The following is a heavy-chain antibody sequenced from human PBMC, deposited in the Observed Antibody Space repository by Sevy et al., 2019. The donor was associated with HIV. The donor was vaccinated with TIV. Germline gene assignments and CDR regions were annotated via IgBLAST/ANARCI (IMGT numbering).Heavy chain of an antibody. CDR1: GFTFSTYG. CDR2: IWSDGRFE. Sequence: VGSLRLSCAASGFTFSTYGMHWVRQTPGKGLEWVAIIWSDGRFENHGDSVKGRFTISRDNSKNTLYLQMNNVRVEDTAVYYCARGGYYYDNAAYYALDSWGQGTLVTVSS. J-gene: IGHJ4*02. CDR3: ARGGYYYDNAAYYALDS. D-gene: IGHD3-22*01. V-gene: IGHV3-33*01.